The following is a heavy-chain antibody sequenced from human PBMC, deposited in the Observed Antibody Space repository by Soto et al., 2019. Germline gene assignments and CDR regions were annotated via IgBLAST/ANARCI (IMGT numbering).Heavy chain of an antibody. Sequence: QITLKESGPTLVKPTQTLTLTCTFSGFSLSTTGVGVGWIRQPPGKALDWLALIYWDDDKRYSPSLKSRLTITEDTAKNQVVLTMTNMDPIDTATYYWVHAPPVTTGGDYWRQGTLVTVSS. CDR1: GFSLSTTGVG. CDR3: VHAPPVTTGGDY. D-gene: IGHD4-17*01. CDR2: IYWDDDK. J-gene: IGHJ4*02. V-gene: IGHV2-5*02.